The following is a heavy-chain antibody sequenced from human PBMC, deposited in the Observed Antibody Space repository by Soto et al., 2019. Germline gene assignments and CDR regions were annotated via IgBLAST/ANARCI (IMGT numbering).Heavy chain of an antibody. D-gene: IGHD6-6*01. V-gene: IGHV4-31*03. CDR3: ARGDGRGSSSYYGMDV. J-gene: IGHJ6*02. CDR1: GGSISRGGYY. CDR2: IYDSGSS. Sequence: SETLSLTCTVSGGSISRGGYYWSWIRQHPGKGLEWIGYIYDSGSSYYNPSLKSRVSIPVDTPKNQFSLKLSSVTAADTAIYYCARGDGRGSSSYYGMDVWGQGTTVTVSS.